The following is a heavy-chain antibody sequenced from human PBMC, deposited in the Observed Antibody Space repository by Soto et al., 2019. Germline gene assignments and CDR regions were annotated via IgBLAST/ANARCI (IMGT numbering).Heavy chain of an antibody. Sequence: GGSLRLSCAASGFTFSSYWMSWVRQAPGKGLEWVANIKQDGSEKYYVDSVKGRFTISRDNAKNSLYLQMNSLRAEDTAVYYCARERVKHDSKSQPRGGGMDVWGQGTTVTVSS. CDR2: IKQDGSEK. V-gene: IGHV3-7*01. D-gene: IGHD3-22*01. CDR1: GFTFSSYW. J-gene: IGHJ6*02. CDR3: ARERVKHDSKSQPRGGGMDV.